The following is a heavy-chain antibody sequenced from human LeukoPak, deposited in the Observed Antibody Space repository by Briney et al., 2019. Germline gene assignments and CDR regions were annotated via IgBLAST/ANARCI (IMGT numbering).Heavy chain of an antibody. CDR1: AFSMNDFW. CDR2: INKDATIT. CDR3: ARSGIGRGFDI. V-gene: IGHV3-74*01. J-gene: IGHJ3*02. Sequence: GGSLRLSCAASAFSMNDFWMHWVRQGSGKGLEWVSRINKDATITTYADSVKGRFTVSRDNVKNMVYLDMNGLRGDDTAVYYCARSGIGRGFDIWGRGATVTVSS. D-gene: IGHD2/OR15-2a*01.